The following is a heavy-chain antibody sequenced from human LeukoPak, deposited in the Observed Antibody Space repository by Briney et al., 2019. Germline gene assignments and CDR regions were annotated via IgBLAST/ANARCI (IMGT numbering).Heavy chain of an antibody. CDR3: AKVLNYYAPFDY. Sequence: GGSLRLSCVAPGFSVSNNYMSWVRQAPGKGLEWVSVIYSGGSTYYADSVKGRFTISRDNAKNSLYLQMNSLRAEDTAIYFCAKVLNYYAPFDYWGQGTLVTVSS. V-gene: IGHV3-66*01. CDR2: IYSGGST. CDR1: GFSVSNNY. D-gene: IGHD3-10*01. J-gene: IGHJ4*02.